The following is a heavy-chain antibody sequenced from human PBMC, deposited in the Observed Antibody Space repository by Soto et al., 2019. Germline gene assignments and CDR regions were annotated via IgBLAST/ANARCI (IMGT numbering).Heavy chain of an antibody. J-gene: IGHJ6*02. V-gene: IGHV3-23*01. CDR3: AKGDPEYYYGMDV. CDR2: ISGSGGST. CDR1: GFTFSNYA. Sequence: EVQVLESGGGLVQPGGSLRLSCAVSGFTFSNYAMNWLRQAPGKGLEWVSTISGSGGSTFHADSVKGRFTISRDNSKNTLYLQMNSLRAEDTAVYYCAKGDPEYYYGMDVWGQGTTVTVSS.